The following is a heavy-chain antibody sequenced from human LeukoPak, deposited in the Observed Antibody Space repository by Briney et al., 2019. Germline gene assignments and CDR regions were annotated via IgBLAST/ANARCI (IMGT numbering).Heavy chain of an antibody. V-gene: IGHV6-1*01. J-gene: IGHJ2*01. Sequence: SQTLSLTCAISGDSVSSNSAAWNWIRQSPSRGLEWLGRTYYRSKWYNDYAVSVKSRITINPDTSKNQFSLQLNSVTPEDTAVYYCARGSYGDYGARFSWYFDLRGRGTLVTVSS. CDR1: GDSVSSNSAA. CDR2: TYYRSKWYN. D-gene: IGHD4-17*01. CDR3: ARGSYGDYGARFSWYFDL.